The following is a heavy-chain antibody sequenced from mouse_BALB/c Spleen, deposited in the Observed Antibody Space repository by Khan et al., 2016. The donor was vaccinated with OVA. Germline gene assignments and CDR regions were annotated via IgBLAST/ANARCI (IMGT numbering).Heavy chain of an antibody. D-gene: IGHD1-1*01. CDR2: INTETGEP. Sequence: QIQLVQSGPELKKPGETVKISCKASGYTFTDYSMHWVKQAPGKGLKWMGWINTETGEPTYADDFKGRFAFSLETSASTAYLQINNLKNEDTATYFCANIVATDFDYWGQGTTLTVSS. J-gene: IGHJ2*01. CDR3: ANIVATDFDY. CDR1: GYTFTDYS. V-gene: IGHV9-2-1*01.